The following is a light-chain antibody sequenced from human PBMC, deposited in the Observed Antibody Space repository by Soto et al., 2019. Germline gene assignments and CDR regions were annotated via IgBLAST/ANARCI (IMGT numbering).Light chain of an antibody. CDR2: DAF. CDR1: ETVKNR. CDR3: QQYDDWPRT. J-gene: IGKJ4*01. Sequence: EKVMTQSPATLSVSPGERATLSCRASETVKNRLAWYQQKPGQAPRLLIYDAFTRATGIPARFSGSASGTEFTLTISSLQSEDFAVYYCQQYDDWPRTLGGGTKVEIK. V-gene: IGKV3-15*01.